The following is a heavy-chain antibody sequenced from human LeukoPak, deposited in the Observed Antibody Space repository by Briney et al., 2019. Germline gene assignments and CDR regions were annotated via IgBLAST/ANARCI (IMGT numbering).Heavy chain of an antibody. CDR1: GYSFTTYR. J-gene: IGHJ6*02. V-gene: IGHV5-51*01. CDR3: ARDYGMDV. Sequence: GGSLKISCKSSGYSFTTYRIGWVRQMPGKGLEWMGMIYPGDSDTRYSPSFQGQVTISADKSISTAYLQWSSLKASDTAMYYCARDYGMDVWGQGTTVTVSS. CDR2: IYPGDSDT.